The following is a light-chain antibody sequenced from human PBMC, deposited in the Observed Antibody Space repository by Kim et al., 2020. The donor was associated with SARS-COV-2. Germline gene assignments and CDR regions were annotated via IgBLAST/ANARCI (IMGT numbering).Light chain of an antibody. V-gene: IGKV3-20*01. CDR3: QQYGNSPWT. Sequence: SPGERATLSCGASQSVSGSYVAWYQQKPGQAPRLLIYDASSRATGIPDRFSGSGSGTDFTLTISRLEPEDFAVYYCQQYGNSPWTFGQGTKVDIK. J-gene: IGKJ1*01. CDR2: DAS. CDR1: QSVSGSY.